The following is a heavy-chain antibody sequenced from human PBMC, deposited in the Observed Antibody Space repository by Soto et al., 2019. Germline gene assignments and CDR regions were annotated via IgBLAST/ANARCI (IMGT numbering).Heavy chain of an antibody. Sequence: VGSLRLSCAASGFTFSSYAMSWVRQAPGKGLEWVSAISGGGGSTHYADSVKGRVTISRDNSKSTLYLQMNSLRAEDTALYYCAKVSLGATTITDYYYYGLDVWGQGTTVTVSS. J-gene: IGHJ6*02. CDR1: GFTFSSYA. CDR3: AKVSLGATTITDYYYYGLDV. D-gene: IGHD1-26*01. V-gene: IGHV3-23*01. CDR2: ISGGGGST.